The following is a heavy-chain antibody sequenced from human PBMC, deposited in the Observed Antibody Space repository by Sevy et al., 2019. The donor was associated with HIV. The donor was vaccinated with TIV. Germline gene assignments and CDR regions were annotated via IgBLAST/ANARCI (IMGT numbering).Heavy chain of an antibody. D-gene: IGHD3-3*01. CDR2: ISSSGSTI. V-gene: IGHV3-11*01. CDR1: GFTFSDYY. Sequence: GESLKISCAASGFTFSDYYMSWIRQAPGKGLEWVSYISSSGSTIYYADSVKGRFTISRDNAKNSLYLQMNSLRAEDTAVYYCARGGYYDFWSGYYKGLFDYWGQGTLVTVSS. J-gene: IGHJ4*02. CDR3: ARGGYYDFWSGYYKGLFDY.